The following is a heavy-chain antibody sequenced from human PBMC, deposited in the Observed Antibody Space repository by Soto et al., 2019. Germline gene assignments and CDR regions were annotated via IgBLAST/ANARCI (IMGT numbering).Heavy chain of an antibody. D-gene: IGHD3-22*01. J-gene: IGHJ3*02. CDR3: VKGVKGSTRIPYYYDSSGYYYDAFNI. V-gene: IGHV3-30*02. CDR1: GFTFSSYG. CDR2: IWYDGSNK. Sequence: PVGSLRLSCAASGFTFSSYGMHWVRPAPGNGLEWVAIIWYDGSNKYYSDSVKGRFTISRANSKNTLYLQMSSLRAEDTAVYYCVKGVKGSTRIPYYYDSSGYYYDAFNIWGQGTKVTVSS.